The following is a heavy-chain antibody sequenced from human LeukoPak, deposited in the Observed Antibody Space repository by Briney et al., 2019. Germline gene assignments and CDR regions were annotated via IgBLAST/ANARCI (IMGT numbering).Heavy chain of an antibody. V-gene: IGHV3-23*01. J-gene: IGHJ4*02. D-gene: IGHD6-19*01. CDR3: AKRIAVAGPCFDY. CDR2: ISTSGGST. CDR1: GFTFSSYA. Sequence: PGGSLRLSCAASGFTFSSYAMSWVRQGPGKGLEWVSAISTSGGSTYYADSVKGRFTISRDNSKNTLYLQMNSLRAEDTAVYYCAKRIAVAGPCFDYWGQGTLVTVSS.